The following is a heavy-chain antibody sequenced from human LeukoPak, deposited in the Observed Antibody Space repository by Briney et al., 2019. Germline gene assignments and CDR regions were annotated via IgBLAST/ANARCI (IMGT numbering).Heavy chain of an antibody. D-gene: IGHD3-10*01. CDR3: AREGITMVRGIYYYYMDV. J-gene: IGHJ6*03. Sequence: SETLSLTCTVSGGSISSGGYYWSWIRQPAGKGLEWIGRIYTSGSTNYNPSLKSRVTISVDTSKNQFSLKLSSVTAADTAVYYCAREGITMVRGIYYYYMDVWGKGTTVTVSS. CDR1: GGSISSGGYY. CDR2: IYTSGST. V-gene: IGHV4-61*02.